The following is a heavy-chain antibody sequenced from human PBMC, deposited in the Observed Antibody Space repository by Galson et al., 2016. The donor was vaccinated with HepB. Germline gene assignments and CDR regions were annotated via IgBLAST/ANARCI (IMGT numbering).Heavy chain of an antibody. D-gene: IGHD3-22*01. CDR1: GITVSSNF. J-gene: IGHJ4*02. CDR2: IYTGGGT. V-gene: IGHV3-66*01. Sequence: SLRLSCAGSGITVSSNFMCWVRQAPGKGLEWVSVIYTGGGTYNADSVKDRFIVSRDNSKNTLYLQINSLRAEDTAVYYCASPPSDNTGYYYRWGQGALVTVSS. CDR3: ASPPSDNTGYYYR.